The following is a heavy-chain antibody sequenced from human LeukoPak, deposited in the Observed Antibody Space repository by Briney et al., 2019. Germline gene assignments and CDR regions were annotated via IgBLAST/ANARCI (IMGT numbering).Heavy chain of an antibody. V-gene: IGHV3-53*01. CDR2: IGGGHT. Sequence: GSLRLSCAASGFGFSSHWMHWVRQAPGKGLVWVSAIGGGHTFYADSVKGRFTISRGNSKNTLYLQMNSLGDEDTAVYYCARDNMVREICFDYWGQGILVTVSS. J-gene: IGHJ4*02. D-gene: IGHD3-10*01. CDR3: ARDNMVREICFDY. CDR1: GFGFSSHW.